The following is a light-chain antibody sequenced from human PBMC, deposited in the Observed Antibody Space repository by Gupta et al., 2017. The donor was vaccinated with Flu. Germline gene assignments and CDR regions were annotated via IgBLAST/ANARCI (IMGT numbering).Light chain of an antibody. Sequence: SLGARATINCKSSQGGLNSSNNKNYLAWYQQKPGQPRKLLIYWASTRESGVPDRFSGSGSGTDFTLTISSLQAEDVAVYYCQQYYSNPLTFGQGTKLEIK. CDR3: QQYYSNPLT. J-gene: IGKJ1*01. V-gene: IGKV4-1*01. CDR2: WAS. CDR1: QGGLNSSNNKNY.